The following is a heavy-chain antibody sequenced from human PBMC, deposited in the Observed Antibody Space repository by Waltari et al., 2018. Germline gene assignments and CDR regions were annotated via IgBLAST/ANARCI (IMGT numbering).Heavy chain of an antibody. V-gene: IGHV3-53*01. J-gene: IGHJ4*02. CDR2: IYSGGST. Sequence: GGSLRLSCAASGFTVSSNYMSWVRQAPGKGLEWVSVIYSGGSTYYADSVKGRFTISRDNSKNTLYLQMNSLRAEDTAVYYCARASANYDFWSGYSYYFDYWGQGTLVTVSS. D-gene: IGHD3-3*01. CDR3: ARASANYDFWSGYSYYFDY. CDR1: GFTVSSNY.